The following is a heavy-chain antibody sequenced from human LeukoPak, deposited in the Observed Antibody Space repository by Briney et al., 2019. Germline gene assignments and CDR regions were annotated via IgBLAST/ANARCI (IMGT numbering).Heavy chain of an antibody. D-gene: IGHD4-17*01. Sequence: ASVKVSCKASGYTFTSYYMHWVRQAPGQGLEWMGIINPSGGSTSYAQKFQGRVTMTTDTSTSTAYMELRSLRSDDTAVYYCARDRPTPSDYYYYMDVWGKGTTVTISS. CDR3: ARDRPTPSDYYYYMDV. CDR1: GYTFTSYY. J-gene: IGHJ6*03. CDR2: INPSGGST. V-gene: IGHV1-46*01.